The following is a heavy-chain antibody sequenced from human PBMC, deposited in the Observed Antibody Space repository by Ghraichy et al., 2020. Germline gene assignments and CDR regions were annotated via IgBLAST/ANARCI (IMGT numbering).Heavy chain of an antibody. CDR2: INQEGSEQ. V-gene: IGHV3-7*03. CDR3: ARDASGTQSGYAFDI. Sequence: GESLNISCLASGFSSSRYLMNWVRQAPGKGLEWVANINQEGSEQYYVDSVEGRFTISRDNAKNLVSLQMNSLRVEDTAVYYCARDASGTQSGYAFDIWGQGTMVSVSS. J-gene: IGHJ3*02. D-gene: IGHD1-26*01. CDR1: GFSSSRYL.